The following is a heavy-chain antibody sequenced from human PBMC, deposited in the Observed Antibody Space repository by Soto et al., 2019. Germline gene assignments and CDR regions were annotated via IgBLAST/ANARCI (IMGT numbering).Heavy chain of an antibody. V-gene: IGHV4-34*01. Sequence: PSETLSLTCAVYGGSFSGYYWSWIRQPPGKGLEWIGEINHSGSTNYNPSLKSRVTISVDTSKNQFSLKLSSVTAADTAVYYCARQAVGYGDYVFVSDDAFDIWGQGTMVTVSS. CDR3: ARQAVGYGDYVFVSDDAFDI. CDR1: GGSFSGYY. CDR2: INHSGST. D-gene: IGHD4-17*01. J-gene: IGHJ3*02.